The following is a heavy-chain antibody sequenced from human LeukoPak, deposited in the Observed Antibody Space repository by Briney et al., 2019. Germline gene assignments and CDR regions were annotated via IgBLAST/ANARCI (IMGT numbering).Heavy chain of an antibody. CDR1: GGSISSGGYY. CDR3: ARDYYYERNGYRRGWFDP. D-gene: IGHD3-22*01. Sequence: TLSLTCTVSGGSISSGGYYWSWIRQHPGKGLEWIGYIYYSGSTHYNPSLKSRVTISVDTSKNQFSLKLSSVTTADAAVYYCARDYYYERNGYRRGWFDPWGQGTLVTVSS. CDR2: IYYSGST. J-gene: IGHJ5*02. V-gene: IGHV4-31*03.